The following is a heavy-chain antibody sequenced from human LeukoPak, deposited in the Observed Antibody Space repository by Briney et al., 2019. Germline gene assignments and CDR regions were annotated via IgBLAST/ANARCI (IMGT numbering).Heavy chain of an antibody. V-gene: IGHV3-30*04. J-gene: IGHJ4*02. CDR1: GFTFSSFA. Sequence: PGGSLRLSCAASGFTFSSFALHRVRQTPGEGLEWVALISYDGSNEYYADSVKGRFTISRDNPKNTLNLQMNSLRAEDTAVYYCARSYCSGLSCYLFDYWGQGTLVAVSS. CDR2: ISYDGSNE. D-gene: IGHD2-15*01. CDR3: ARSYCSGLSCYLFDY.